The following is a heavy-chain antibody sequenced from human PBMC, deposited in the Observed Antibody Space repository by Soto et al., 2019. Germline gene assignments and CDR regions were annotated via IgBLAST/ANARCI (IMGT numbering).Heavy chain of an antibody. J-gene: IGHJ4*02. D-gene: IGHD5-18*01. V-gene: IGHV1-18*01. CDR2: INPYVGNT. Sequence: GASVKVSCKASGYTFISYGISWVRPAPGQGPEWMGWINPYVGNTKYSQKFQGRVTMTRDTSIDTAYMELSRLKSDDTAVYYCSRGPSHGAFDCWGQGTSVTVS. CDR1: GYTFISYG. CDR3: SRGPSHGAFDC.